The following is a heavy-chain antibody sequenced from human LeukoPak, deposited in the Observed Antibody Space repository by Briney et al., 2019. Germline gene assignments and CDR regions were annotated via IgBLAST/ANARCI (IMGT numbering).Heavy chain of an antibody. D-gene: IGHD4-17*01. CDR2: VHYSGST. J-gene: IGHJ6*03. CDR1: GGSIRSYH. Sequence: SETLSLTCTVSGGSIRSYHWGWIRQTPGKGLDWIGYVHYSGSTNYNPSLKSRVTISVDTSKNQFSLKLSSVTAADTAVYYCARLVHGDYLYYYYYYMDVWGKGTTVTVSS. V-gene: IGHV4-59*01. CDR3: ARLVHGDYLYYYYYYMDV.